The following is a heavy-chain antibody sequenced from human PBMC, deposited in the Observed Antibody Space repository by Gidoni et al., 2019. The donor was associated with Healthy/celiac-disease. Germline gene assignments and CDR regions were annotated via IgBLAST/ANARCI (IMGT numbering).Heavy chain of an antibody. CDR1: GGTFSSYA. Sequence: QVQLVQSGAAVKKPGSSVKVSCNASGGTFSSYAISWVRQAPGQGLEWMGGIIPIFGTANYAQKLQGRVTITADESTSTAYMELSSLRSEDTAVYYCARVPWPGGYYYGMDVWGQGTTVTVSS. CDR2: IIPIFGTA. J-gene: IGHJ6*02. D-gene: IGHD3-10*01. CDR3: ARVPWPGGYYYGMDV. V-gene: IGHV1-69*01.